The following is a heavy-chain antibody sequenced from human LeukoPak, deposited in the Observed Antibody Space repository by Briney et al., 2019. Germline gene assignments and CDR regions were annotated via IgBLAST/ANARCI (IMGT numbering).Heavy chain of an antibody. J-gene: IGHJ4*02. CDR2: IYYSGST. CDR3: ARHLGREYSGSSYFDY. CDR1: GGSISSSSYY. D-gene: IGHD1-26*01. Sequence: SETLSLTCTVSGGSISSSSYYWGWIRQPPGKGLEWIGSIYYSGSTYYNPSLKSRVTISVDTSKNQFSLKLSSVTAADTAVYYCARHLGREYSGSSYFDYWGQGTLVTVSS. V-gene: IGHV4-39*01.